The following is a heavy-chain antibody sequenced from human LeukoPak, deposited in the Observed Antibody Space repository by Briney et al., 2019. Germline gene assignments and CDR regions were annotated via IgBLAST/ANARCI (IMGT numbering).Heavy chain of an antibody. CDR1: GYSFTSYW. D-gene: IGHD1-26*01. J-gene: IGHJ4*02. V-gene: IGHV5-51*01. CDR2: IYPVDSYT. CDR3: ATLDLYSGSYYYFDY. Sequence: GESLKISCKGSGYSFTSYWIGWVRQMPGKGLELMGIIYPVDSYTRYSPSFQGQVTISADQSISTAYLQWSSLKASDTVMYYCATLDLYSGSYYYFDYWGQGTLVTVSS.